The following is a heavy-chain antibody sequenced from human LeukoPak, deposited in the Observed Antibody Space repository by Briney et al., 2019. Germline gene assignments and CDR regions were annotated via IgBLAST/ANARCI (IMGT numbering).Heavy chain of an antibody. V-gene: IGHV3-23*01. J-gene: IGHJ4*02. Sequence: GGSLRLSCAASGFIFSNYWMHWVRQAPGKGLEWVSGISGSGDSTYYADSVKGRFTISRDNSKNTLYLQMNSLRAEDTAVYYCARRSGIAVAGAFDYWGQGTLVTVSS. D-gene: IGHD6-19*01. CDR1: GFIFSNYW. CDR2: ISGSGDST. CDR3: ARRSGIAVAGAFDY.